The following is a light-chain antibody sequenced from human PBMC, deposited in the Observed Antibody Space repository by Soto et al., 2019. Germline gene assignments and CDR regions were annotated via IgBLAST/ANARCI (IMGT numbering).Light chain of an antibody. J-gene: IGKJ2*01. CDR3: LQYHSYPYT. V-gene: IGKV1-5*03. CDR2: KAS. Sequence: DIQKTQSPSTLSASVGDRVTITCRASQSISSWLTWYQQKPGKAPKVLIYKASSLQSGVPSRFSGSGSGTDFTLTISSLQPDDFATYYCLQYHSYPYTFGQGTKLEIK. CDR1: QSISSW.